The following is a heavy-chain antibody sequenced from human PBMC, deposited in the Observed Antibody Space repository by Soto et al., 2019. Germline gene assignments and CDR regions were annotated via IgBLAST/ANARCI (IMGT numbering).Heavy chain of an antibody. CDR3: TRDEYQPGDS. D-gene: IGHD2-2*01. J-gene: IGHJ4*02. CDR2: IKYEGSKK. CDR1: ELTIISLG. V-gene: IGHV3-7*01. Sequence: GRPMRLPYAAAELTIISLGVHRVRQAPGKGLVWVANIKYEGSKKYYVDSVRGRFTISRDNAKNTLYLQMNSLKAEDTAVYYCTRDEYQPGDSWGQGTLVTVSS.